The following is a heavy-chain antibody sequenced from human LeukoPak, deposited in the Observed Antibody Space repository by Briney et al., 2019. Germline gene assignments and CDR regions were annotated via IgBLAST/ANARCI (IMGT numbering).Heavy chain of an antibody. CDR3: AKEAQRVLRNNWFDP. J-gene: IGHJ5*02. V-gene: IGHV3-23*01. CDR2: ISGSGGST. Sequence: GGSLRLSCAASGFTFSTYAMSWVRQAPGKGLEWVSAISGSGGSTYYADSVKGRFTISRDNSKNTLYLQMDSLRAEDTAVYYCAKEAQRVLRNNWFDPWGQGTLVTVSS. CDR1: GFTFSTYA. D-gene: IGHD4/OR15-4a*01.